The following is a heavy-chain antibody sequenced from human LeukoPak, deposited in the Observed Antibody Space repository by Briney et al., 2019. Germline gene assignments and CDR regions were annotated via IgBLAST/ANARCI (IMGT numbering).Heavy chain of an antibody. CDR3: ATRGDLSWFGALRH. CDR1: GVSFSNYW. Sequence: GGSLRLSCVVSGVSFSNYWMDWVRQAPGKGLEWAAFIKQAYADSVKGRFTISRDNAKNSLYLQMNSLRVEDTAVYYCATRGDLSWFGALRHWSQGTLVTVSS. D-gene: IGHD3-16*02. CDR2: IKQA. J-gene: IGHJ4*02. V-gene: IGHV3-7*01.